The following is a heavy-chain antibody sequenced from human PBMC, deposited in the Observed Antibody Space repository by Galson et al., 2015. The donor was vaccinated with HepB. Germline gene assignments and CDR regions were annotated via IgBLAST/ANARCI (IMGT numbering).Heavy chain of an antibody. D-gene: IGHD5-12*01. CDR2: ISGSGGST. CDR1: GFTFSSYA. CDR3: AKSFAAVDIVAVQYYYYYGMDV. J-gene: IGHJ6*02. V-gene: IGHV3-23*01. Sequence: SLRLSCAASGFTFSSYAMSWVRQAPGKRLEWVSAISGSGGSTYYADSVKGRFTISRDNSKNTLYLQMNSLRAEDTAVYYCAKSFAAVDIVAVQYYYYYGMDVWGQGTTVTVSS.